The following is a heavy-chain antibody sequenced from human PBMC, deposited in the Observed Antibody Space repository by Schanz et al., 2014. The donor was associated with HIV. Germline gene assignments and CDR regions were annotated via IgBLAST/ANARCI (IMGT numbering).Heavy chain of an antibody. D-gene: IGHD3-16*01. CDR1: GFTFDSYG. J-gene: IGHJ3*02. V-gene: IGHV3-23*04. CDR3: AQMGAFAAFDI. Sequence: VQLVESGGGVVQPGRSLRLSCAASGFTFDSYGIHWVRQAPGKGLQWVSSITDSGDKTDYTDSVKGRFTISRDNSRNTLFLQMDSLRVDDTAVYYCAQMGAFAAFDIWGHGTVVTVSS. CDR2: ITDSGDKT.